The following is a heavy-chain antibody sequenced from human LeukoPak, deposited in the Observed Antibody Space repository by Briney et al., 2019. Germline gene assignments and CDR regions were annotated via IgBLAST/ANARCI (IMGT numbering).Heavy chain of an antibody. D-gene: IGHD7-27*01. Sequence: PGGSLRLSCAASGFTFRSYAMSWVRQAPGKGLEWVAVVWYDGSEKYYADSVKGRFTISRDNSKNTLYLQMNSLRAEDTAIYYCARDRGDPDYYFDQWGQGTLVTVSS. J-gene: IGHJ4*02. CDR3: ARDRGDPDYYFDQ. CDR2: VWYDGSEK. CDR1: GFTFRSYA. V-gene: IGHV3-33*08.